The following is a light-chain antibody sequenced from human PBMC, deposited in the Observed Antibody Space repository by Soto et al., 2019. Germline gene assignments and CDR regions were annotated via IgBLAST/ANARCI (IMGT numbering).Light chain of an antibody. Sequence: AIQLTQSPSSLSASVGDSVTITCRASQGISSRLAWYQQKPGTAPNLVIYDASSLETGVPSRFSGSGSGTVFTLTISSLQPGDFATYYCQQYNSYPITFGQGTRLDIK. J-gene: IGKJ5*01. V-gene: IGKV1-13*02. CDR3: QQYNSYPIT. CDR2: DAS. CDR1: QGISSR.